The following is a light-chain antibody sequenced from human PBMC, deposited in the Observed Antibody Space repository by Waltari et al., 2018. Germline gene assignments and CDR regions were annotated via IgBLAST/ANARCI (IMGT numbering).Light chain of an antibody. CDR3: ASWDDSLNGHWV. V-gene: IGLV1-44*01. Sequence: QSVLTQPPSASGTPGQRVTISCSGSASNIGGNLVNWYQQLPGKPPKLLIYRSDQRPSGVPDRFSGSKTGTSASLAISGLQSDDEADYFCASWDDSLNGHWVFGGGTKVTVL. CDR1: ASNIGGNL. J-gene: IGLJ3*02. CDR2: RSD.